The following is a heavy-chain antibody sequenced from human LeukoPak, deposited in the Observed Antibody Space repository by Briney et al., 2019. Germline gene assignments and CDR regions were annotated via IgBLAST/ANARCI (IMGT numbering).Heavy chain of an antibody. CDR2: VYYSGST. D-gene: IGHD1-14*01. V-gene: IGHV4-39*07. J-gene: IGHJ4*02. CDR3: ARAFSSGPDETQIDY. Sequence: SETLSLTCTVSGDSISRSTYFWGWIRQPPGQGLEYIGSVYYSGSTYYNPSLKSRVTISVDTSKNQFSLKLSSVTAADTAVYYCARAFSSGPDETQIDYWGQGTLVTVSS. CDR1: GDSISRSTYF.